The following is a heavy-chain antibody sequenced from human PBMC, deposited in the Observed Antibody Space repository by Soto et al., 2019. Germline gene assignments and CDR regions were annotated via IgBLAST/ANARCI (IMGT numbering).Heavy chain of an antibody. Sequence: ASVKVSCKASGYTFTSYGISWVRQAPGQGLEWMGWISAYNGNTNYAQKLQGRVTMTTDTSTSTAYMELRSLRSDDTAVYYCARHSRYNWNYEPGLFDYWGQGTLVTVSS. V-gene: IGHV1-18*01. D-gene: IGHD1-7*01. CDR1: GYTFTSYG. CDR3: ARHSRYNWNYEPGLFDY. J-gene: IGHJ4*02. CDR2: ISAYNGNT.